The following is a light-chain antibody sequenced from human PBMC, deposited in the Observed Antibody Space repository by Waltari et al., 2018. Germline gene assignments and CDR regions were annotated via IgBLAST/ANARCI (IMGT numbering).Light chain of an antibody. Sequence: SYELTQSPSVSVSPGQTASISCSGDKLEDRYVCWYQQKPGQSPVLVLHQDSKRPSGIPERFSGFNSGNTATLTISETQSMDEADYYCQAWDRNTYVVFGGVTKLTVL. CDR2: QDS. V-gene: IGLV3-1*01. CDR1: KLEDRY. J-gene: IGLJ2*01. CDR3: QAWDRNTYVV.